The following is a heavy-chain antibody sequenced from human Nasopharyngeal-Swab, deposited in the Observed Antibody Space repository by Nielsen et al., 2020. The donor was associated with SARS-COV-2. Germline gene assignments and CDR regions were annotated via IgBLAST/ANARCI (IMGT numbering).Heavy chain of an antibody. V-gene: IGHV1-46*01. CDR1: GYTFTSYY. J-gene: IGHJ6*02. Sequence: SVKVSYKASGYTFTSYYMHWVRQAPGQGLEWMGIINPSGGSTSYAQKFQGRVTMTRDTSTSTVYMELSSLRSEDTAVYYCARGRDYYDSSGYYEGSDYYYGMDVWGQGTTVTVSS. CDR3: ARGRDYYDSSGYYEGSDYYYGMDV. CDR2: INPSGGST. D-gene: IGHD3-22*01.